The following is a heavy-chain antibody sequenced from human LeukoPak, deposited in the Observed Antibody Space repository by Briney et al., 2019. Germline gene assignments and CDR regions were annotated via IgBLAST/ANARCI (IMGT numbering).Heavy chain of an antibody. CDR3: AKDHRSSWIQLWSYRRSGDYFDY. CDR2: IRYDGSNK. Sequence: GGSLRLSCAASGFTFSSYGMHWVRQAPGKGLEWVAFIRYDGSNKYYADSVKGRFTISRDNFKNTLYLQMNSLRAEDTAVYYCAKDHRSSWIQLWSYRRSGDYFDYWGQGTLVTVSS. D-gene: IGHD5-18*01. CDR1: GFTFSSYG. J-gene: IGHJ4*02. V-gene: IGHV3-30*02.